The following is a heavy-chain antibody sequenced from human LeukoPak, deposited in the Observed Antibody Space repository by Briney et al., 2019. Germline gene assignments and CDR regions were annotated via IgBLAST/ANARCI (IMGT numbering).Heavy chain of an antibody. Sequence: PSETLSLTCTVSGGSISSYYWSWIRQPPGKGLEWIGYIYYGGSTNYNPSLKSRVTISVDTSKNQFSLKLSSVTAADTAVYYCARGLPKYDAFDIWGQGTMVTVSS. J-gene: IGHJ3*02. CDR2: IYYGGST. V-gene: IGHV4-59*08. CDR3: ARGLPKYDAFDI. D-gene: IGHD3-16*01. CDR1: GGSISSYY.